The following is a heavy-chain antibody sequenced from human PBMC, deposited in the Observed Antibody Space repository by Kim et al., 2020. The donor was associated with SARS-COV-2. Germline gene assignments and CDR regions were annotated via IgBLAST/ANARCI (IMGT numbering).Heavy chain of an antibody. CDR2: IKSKTDGGTT. V-gene: IGHV3-15*01. D-gene: IGHD3-22*01. Sequence: GGSLRLSCAASGFTFSKDWMSWVRQAPGKGLEWVGRIKSKTDGGTTDYAAPVKGRFTISRDDSKNTLYLQMNSLQTEDTAVYYCRDSYFDYWGQGTLVTVSS. J-gene: IGHJ4*02. CDR1: GFTFSKDW. CDR3: RDSYFDY.